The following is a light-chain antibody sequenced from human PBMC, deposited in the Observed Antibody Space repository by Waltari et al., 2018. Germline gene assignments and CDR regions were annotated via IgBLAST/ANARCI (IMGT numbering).Light chain of an antibody. Sequence: QSVLTQPPSASGTPGQRVTISCSGGSANLGSHTVFSYQQLPGSAPKLLIYANTKRPSGVPDRFSASKSGSSASLAITGLQSEDEADYYCAAWDDSLSGLNWLFGGGTKLTVL. J-gene: IGLJ3*02. CDR2: ANT. CDR1: SANLGSHT. V-gene: IGLV1-44*01. CDR3: AAWDDSLSGLNWL.